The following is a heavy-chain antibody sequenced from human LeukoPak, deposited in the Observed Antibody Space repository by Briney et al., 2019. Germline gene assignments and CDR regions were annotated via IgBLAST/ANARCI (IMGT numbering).Heavy chain of an antibody. CDR1: GFTFSSYW. V-gene: IGHV3-7*03. D-gene: IGHD1-20*01. CDR3: AKDEEVTGTNLGLILDAFDI. Sequence: GGSLRLSCAASGFTFSSYWMSWVRQAPGKGLEWVANMKQDGSEKYYVDSVKGRFTISRDNAKNSLYLQMNSLRAEDTAVYFCAKDEEVTGTNLGLILDAFDIWGQGTMVTVSS. J-gene: IGHJ3*02. CDR2: MKQDGSEK.